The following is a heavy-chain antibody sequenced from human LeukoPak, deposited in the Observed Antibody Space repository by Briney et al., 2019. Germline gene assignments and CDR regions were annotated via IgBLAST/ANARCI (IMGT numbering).Heavy chain of an antibody. Sequence: GGSLRLSCAASGFTFSSYSMNWVRQAPGKGLEWVSYISSSSSTIYYADSVKGRFTISRDNAKNSLYLQMNSLRAEDTAVYYCERDPNRNLWFGELDDYWGQGTLVTVSS. V-gene: IGHV3-48*01. D-gene: IGHD3-10*01. CDR1: GFTFSSYS. CDR3: ERDPNRNLWFGELDDY. J-gene: IGHJ4*02. CDR2: ISSSSSTI.